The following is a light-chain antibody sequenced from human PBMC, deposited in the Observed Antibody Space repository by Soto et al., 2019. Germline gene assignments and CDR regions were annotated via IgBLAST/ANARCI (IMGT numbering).Light chain of an antibody. J-gene: IGKJ1*01. CDR3: QQYHSYWT. CDR1: QGIGSA. Sequence: AIHLTHSPSSLSASVGDRLTISCRARQGIGSAVGWHQQKPRKPPKVLIYDASSQESGVPQRFSGSGSGTEFTLTISRLQTDDSSTYYCQQYHSYWTFGQGTKVDIK. V-gene: IGKV1-13*02. CDR2: DAS.